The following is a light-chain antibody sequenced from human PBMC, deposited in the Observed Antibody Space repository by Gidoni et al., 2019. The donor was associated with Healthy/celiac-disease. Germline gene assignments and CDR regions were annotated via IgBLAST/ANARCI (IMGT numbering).Light chain of an antibody. Sequence: QSVLTQPPSVSGAPGQRVTNSCTGRISKIGAGYDVQWYQQLPGTATKLLIYGNSNRPSGFPDRFSGSKSGTSASLAITGLQAEDEADYYCQSYDSSLSGSHVVFGGGTKLTVL. J-gene: IGLJ2*01. CDR3: QSYDSSLSGSHVV. V-gene: IGLV1-40*01. CDR2: GNS. CDR1: ISKIGAGYD.